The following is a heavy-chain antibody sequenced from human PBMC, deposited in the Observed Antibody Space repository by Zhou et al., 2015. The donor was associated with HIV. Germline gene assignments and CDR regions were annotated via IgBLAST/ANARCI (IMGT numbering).Heavy chain of an antibody. Sequence: VQLVESGGDLVQPGGSLRLSCAASGFTFDDYAMHWVRQAPGKGLEWVALIQYDGHGKEYVDSVKGRFTISRDNAKDTLYLQMTSLRVADTAMYYCAKRINSGKYYGLQHWGQGTRVIVSS. V-gene: IGHV3-30*02. D-gene: IGHD4-17*01. CDR2: IQYDGHGK. CDR3: AKRINSGKYYGLQH. CDR1: GFTFDDYA. J-gene: IGHJ1*01.